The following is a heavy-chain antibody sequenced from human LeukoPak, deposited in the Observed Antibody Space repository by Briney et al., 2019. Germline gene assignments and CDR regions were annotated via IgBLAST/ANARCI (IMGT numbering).Heavy chain of an antibody. CDR1: GGSFSNYY. V-gene: IGHV4-59*08. D-gene: IGHD7-27*01. J-gene: IGHJ4*02. CDR2: IYYSGST. Sequence: PSETLSLTCTASGGSFSNYYWSWIRQPPGKGLEYIGYIYYSGSTNYNPSLQSRVTISVDTSKNQFSLRLSAVTAADTAVYYCASLTLSGARGGPEFDYWGQGTLVTVSS. CDR3: ASLTLSGARGGPEFDY.